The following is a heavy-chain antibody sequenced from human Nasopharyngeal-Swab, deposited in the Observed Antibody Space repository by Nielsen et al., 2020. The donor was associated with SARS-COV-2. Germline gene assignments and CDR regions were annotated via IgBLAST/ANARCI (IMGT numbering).Heavy chain of an antibody. Sequence: SETLSLTCTVSGGSISSYYWSWIRQPPGKGLEWIGYIYYSGSTNYNPSLKSRVTISVDTSKNQFSLKLSSVTAADTAVYYCARVGTYYYDSSGYYPTPSFDYWGRGTLVTVSS. CDR2: IYYSGST. V-gene: IGHV4-59*01. D-gene: IGHD3-22*01. CDR1: GGSISSYY. J-gene: IGHJ4*02. CDR3: ARVGTYYYDSSGYYPTPSFDY.